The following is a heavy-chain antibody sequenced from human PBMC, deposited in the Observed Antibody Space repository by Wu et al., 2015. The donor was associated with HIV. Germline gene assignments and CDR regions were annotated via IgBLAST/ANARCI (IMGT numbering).Heavy chain of an antibody. D-gene: IGHD1-7*01. CDR2: IIPIFGTA. Sequence: QVQLVQSGAEVKKPGSSVKVSCKASGGTFSSYAISWVRQAPGQGLEWMGGIIPIFGTANYAQKFQGRVTITADESTSTAYMELSSLRSEDTAVYYCARSHNWNFPSNPPYYYYYMTSGRRNRRSPSP. V-gene: IGHV1-69*12. J-gene: IGHJ6*03. CDR3: ARSHNWNFPSNPPYYYYYMTS. CDR1: GGTFSSYA.